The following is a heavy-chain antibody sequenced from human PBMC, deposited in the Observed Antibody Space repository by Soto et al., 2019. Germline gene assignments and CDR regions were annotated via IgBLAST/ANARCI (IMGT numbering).Heavy chain of an antibody. CDR2: IYYSGST. J-gene: IGHJ6*02. CDR3: ARPVPSKKYSSSGGMDV. Sequence: QLQLQESGPGLVKPSETLSLTCTVSGGSISSSSYYWGWIRQPPGKGLEWIGSIYYSGSTYYNPSLRSQFTIPVATSKTHFPRKLSSVTAAATAVYYCARPVPSKKYSSSGGMDVWGQGTTVTVSS. D-gene: IGHD6-6*01. CDR1: GGSISSSSYY. V-gene: IGHV4-39*01.